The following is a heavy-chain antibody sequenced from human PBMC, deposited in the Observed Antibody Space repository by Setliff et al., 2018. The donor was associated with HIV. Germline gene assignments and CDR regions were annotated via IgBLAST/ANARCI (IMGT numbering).Heavy chain of an antibody. CDR3: ARDRHCSGGSCTSYYGMDV. V-gene: IGHV3-7*01. D-gene: IGHD2-15*01. CDR1: GFTFSSFW. Sequence: GGSLRLSCAGSGFTFSSFWMAWVRQAPGKGLEWVASIKQDGSEKYFVDSVKGRFTISRDNAKKSLYLQMNSLWAEDTAVYYCARDRHCSGGSCTSYYGMDVWGQGTTVTVSS. CDR2: IKQDGSEK. J-gene: IGHJ6*02.